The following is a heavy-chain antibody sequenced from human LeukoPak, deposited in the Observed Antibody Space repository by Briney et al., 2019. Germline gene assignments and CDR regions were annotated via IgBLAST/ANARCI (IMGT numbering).Heavy chain of an antibody. D-gene: IGHD6-19*01. Sequence: SETLSLTCSVSDGSINTISDYWGWVRQPPGKGLEWIGSVYYTGSTYYNAPFKSRVTISIDTSKDQFSLSLSAVTAADTAMYYCAREDAVSSDDAFDLWGQGTMVTVS. J-gene: IGHJ3*01. CDR1: DGSINTISDY. V-gene: IGHV4-39*07. CDR3: AREDAVSSDDAFDL. CDR2: VYYTGST.